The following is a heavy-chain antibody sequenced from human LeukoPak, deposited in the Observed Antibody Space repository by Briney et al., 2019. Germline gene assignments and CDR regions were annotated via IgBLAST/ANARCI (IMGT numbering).Heavy chain of an antibody. CDR2: ITWNSASR. J-gene: IGHJ4*02. Sequence: GGSLRLSCAASGFAFGDYAMHWVRQGPGEGLEWVAGITWNSASRGYGDSVKGRFTISRDNAKNSLYLQMNSLRAEDTALYYCAKAHSYGHAFDYWGQGTLVTVSS. D-gene: IGHD5-18*01. V-gene: IGHV3-9*01. CDR1: GFAFGDYA. CDR3: AKAHSYGHAFDY.